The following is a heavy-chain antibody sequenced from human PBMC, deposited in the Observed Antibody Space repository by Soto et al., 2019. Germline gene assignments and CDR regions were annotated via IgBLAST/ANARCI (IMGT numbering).Heavy chain of an antibody. V-gene: IGHV4-34*01. CDR3: ASVIAARDYGMDV. Sequence: SETLSLTCAVYGGSFSGYYWSWIRQPPGKGLEWIGEINHSGSTNYNPSPKSRVTISVDTSKNQFSLKLSSVTAADTAVYYCASVIAARDYGMDVWGQGTTVTVSS. D-gene: IGHD6-6*01. CDR1: GGSFSGYY. CDR2: INHSGST. J-gene: IGHJ6*02.